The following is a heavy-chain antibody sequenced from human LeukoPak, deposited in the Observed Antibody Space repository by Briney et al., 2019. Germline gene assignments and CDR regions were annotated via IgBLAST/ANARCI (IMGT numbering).Heavy chain of an antibody. CDR3: ARDLGIAVAGLFDY. CDR2: IIPILGIA. Sequence: SVKVSCKASGGTFSSYAITWVRQAPGQGLEWMGRIIPILGIANYAQKFQGRVTITADKSTSTAYMELSSLRSEDTAVYYCARDLGIAVAGLFDYWGQGTLVTVSS. J-gene: IGHJ4*02. CDR1: GGTFSSYA. D-gene: IGHD6-19*01. V-gene: IGHV1-69*04.